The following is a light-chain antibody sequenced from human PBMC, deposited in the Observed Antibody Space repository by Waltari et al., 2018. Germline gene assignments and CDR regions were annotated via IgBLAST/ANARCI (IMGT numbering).Light chain of an antibody. CDR1: SGSVATSYY. CDR2: STT. J-gene: IGLJ3*02. Sequence: QPVVTQEPSFSVSPGGPVTLTCGLRSGSVATSYYPSWYQQTPGQATRPLIHSTTTRASGVPDRFSGSILGNKAALTITGAQADDESDYYCVLYMGSGIWVFGGGTKLTVL. CDR3: VLYMGSGIWV. V-gene: IGLV8-61*01.